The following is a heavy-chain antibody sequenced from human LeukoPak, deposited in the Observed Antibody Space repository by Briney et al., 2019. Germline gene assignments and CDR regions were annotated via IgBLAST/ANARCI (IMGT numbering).Heavy chain of an antibody. V-gene: IGHV1-8*01. D-gene: IGHD3-10*01. Sequence: GASVKVSCKASGYTFTSYDINWVRQATGQGLEWMGWMNPNSGNTGYAQKFQGRVTMTRNTSISTAYMELSSLRSEDTAVYYCARKRVRGVIITDTYYYYGMDVWGQGTTVTVSS. J-gene: IGHJ6*02. CDR2: MNPNSGNT. CDR1: GYTFTSYD. CDR3: ARKRVRGVIITDTYYYYGMDV.